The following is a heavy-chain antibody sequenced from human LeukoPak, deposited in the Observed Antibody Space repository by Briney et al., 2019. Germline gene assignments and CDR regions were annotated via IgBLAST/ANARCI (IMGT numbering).Heavy chain of an antibody. Sequence: SETLSLTCTVSGGSISSYYWSWIRQPPGKGLEWIGYIYYSGSTNYNPSLKSRVTISVDMSKNQFSLKLSSVTAADTAVYYCARSHSVWTSFDYWGQGTLVTVSS. CDR1: GGSISSYY. V-gene: IGHV4-59*01. J-gene: IGHJ4*02. CDR2: IYYSGST. D-gene: IGHD3/OR15-3a*01. CDR3: ARSHSVWTSFDY.